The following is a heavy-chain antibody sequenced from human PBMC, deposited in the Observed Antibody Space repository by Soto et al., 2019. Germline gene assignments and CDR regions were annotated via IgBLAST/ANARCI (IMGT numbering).Heavy chain of an antibody. Sequence: GGSLRLSCVASEFTFSSIAMNWVRQAPGKGLEWVSYISSSGTNISYTDSVKGRFTISRDNAQKSLYLQMNSLRPEDTAVYYCVRFLGAASGPRDYWGQGTLVTVSS. CDR3: VRFLGAASGPRDY. J-gene: IGHJ4*02. V-gene: IGHV3-48*03. CDR1: EFTFSSIA. CDR2: ISSSGTNI. D-gene: IGHD6-13*01.